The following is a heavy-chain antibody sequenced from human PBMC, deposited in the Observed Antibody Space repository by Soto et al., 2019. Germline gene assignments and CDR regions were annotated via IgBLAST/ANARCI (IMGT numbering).Heavy chain of an antibody. CDR3: ASFVGLLWGGVSPAESWGSYYFDN. CDR2: IYYSGNT. D-gene: IGHD2-8*01. Sequence: VQLQESGPGLVKPSQTLSLTCTVSGDSITSGDYYWSWIRQPPGKGLEWIGYIYYSGNTNYNPSLTSRVIMSVDTYTNQFSLKLTSVTAADTAVYYCASFVGLLWGGVSPAESWGSYYFDNWGQGTLVTVSS. V-gene: IGHV4-30-4*01. J-gene: IGHJ4*02. CDR1: GDSITSGDYY.